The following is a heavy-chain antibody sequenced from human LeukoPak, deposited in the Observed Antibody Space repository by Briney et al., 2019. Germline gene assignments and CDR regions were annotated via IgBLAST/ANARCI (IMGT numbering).Heavy chain of an antibody. D-gene: IGHD2-15*01. J-gene: IGHJ3*02. Sequence: PGGSLRLSCAASGFTFSNAWMSWVRQAPGKGLEWVGRIKSKTDGGTTDYAAPVKGRFTISRDDSKNTLYLQMNSLRAEDTAVYYCARDLGYCSGGSCYKRAFDIWGQGTMVTVSS. V-gene: IGHV3-15*01. CDR3: ARDLGYCSGGSCYKRAFDI. CDR2: IKSKTDGGTT. CDR1: GFTFSNAW.